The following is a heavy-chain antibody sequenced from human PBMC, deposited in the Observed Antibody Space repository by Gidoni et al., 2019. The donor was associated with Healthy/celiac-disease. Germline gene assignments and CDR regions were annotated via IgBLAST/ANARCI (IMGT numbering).Heavy chain of an antibody. CDR2: MNPNSGNT. J-gene: IGHJ4*02. D-gene: IGHD3-22*01. Sequence: QVQLVQSGAEVKKPGASVKVSCKASGYTFTSYDINWVRQATGQGLEWMGWMNPNSGNTGYAQKFQGRVTMTRNTSISTAYMELSSLRSEDTAVYYCARGGVNVYYYDSSDYEGAVDYWGQGTLVTVSS. CDR3: ARGGVNVYYYDSSDYEGAVDY. V-gene: IGHV1-8*01. CDR1: GYTFTSYD.